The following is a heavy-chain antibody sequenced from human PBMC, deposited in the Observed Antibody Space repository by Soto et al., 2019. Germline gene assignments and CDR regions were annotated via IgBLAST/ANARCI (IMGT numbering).Heavy chain of an antibody. CDR1: GGSISSSYW. CDR2: IYHSGST. CDR3: ARVSGSYYYGMDV. J-gene: IGHJ6*02. Sequence: PSETLSLTCAVSGGSISSSYWWSWVRQPPGKGLEWIGEIYHSGSTNYNTTLKSRVTISVDKSKNQLSLKVTSVTSAYTAVYYCARVSGSYYYGMDVWGQGTTVTVSS. V-gene: IGHV4-4*02.